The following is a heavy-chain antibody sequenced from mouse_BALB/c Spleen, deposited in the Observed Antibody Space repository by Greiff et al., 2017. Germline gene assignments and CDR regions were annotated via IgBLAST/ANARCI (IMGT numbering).Heavy chain of an antibody. J-gene: IGHJ4*01. Sequence: EVQVVESGGGLVKPGGSLKLSCAASGFTFSSYAMSWVRQTPEKRLEWVASISSGGSTYYPDSVKGRFTISRDNARNILYLQMSSLRSEDTAMYYCARCNWDYAMDYWGQGTSVTVSS. CDR2: ISSGGST. D-gene: IGHD4-1*01. CDR3: ARCNWDYAMDY. CDR1: GFTFSSYA. V-gene: IGHV5-6-5*01.